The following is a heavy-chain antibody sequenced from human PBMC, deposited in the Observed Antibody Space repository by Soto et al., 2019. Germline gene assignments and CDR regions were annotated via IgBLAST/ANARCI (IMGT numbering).Heavy chain of an antibody. CDR2: IYPGDSDT. D-gene: IGHD4-4*01. V-gene: IGHV5-51*01. Sequence: PGESLKISCKGSGYSFTSYWIGWVRQMPGKGLEWMGIIYPGDSDTRYSPSFQGQVTISADKSISTAYLQWSSLKASDTAMYYCARFPVTEIYYYYGMDVWGQGTTVTVSS. CDR3: ARFPVTEIYYYYGMDV. CDR1: GYSFTSYW. J-gene: IGHJ6*02.